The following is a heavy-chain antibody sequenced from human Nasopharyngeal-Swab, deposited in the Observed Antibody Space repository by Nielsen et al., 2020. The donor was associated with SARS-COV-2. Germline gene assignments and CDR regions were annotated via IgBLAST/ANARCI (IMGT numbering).Heavy chain of an antibody. CDR2: ISSSSSTI. V-gene: IGHV3-48*02. CDR3: ARDGLATVTNVFYWYFDL. Sequence: GESLKISCAASGFTFSSYSMNWLRQAPGKGLEWVSYISSSSSTIYYADSVKGRFTISRDNAKNSLYLQMNSLRDEDTAVYYCARDGLATVTNVFYWYFDLWGRGTLVTVSS. CDR1: GFTFSSYS. D-gene: IGHD4-17*01. J-gene: IGHJ2*01.